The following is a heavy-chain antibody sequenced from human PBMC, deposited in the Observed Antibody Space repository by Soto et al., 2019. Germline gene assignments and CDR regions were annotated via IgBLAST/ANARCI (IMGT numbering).Heavy chain of an antibody. D-gene: IGHD2-8*01. Sequence: GESLKISCKGSGYSFTSYWIGWVRQMPGKGLEWMGIIYPGDSDTRYSPSFQGQVTISADKSISTAYLQWSSLKASDTATYYCARHGYCTNGVCYINYWGQGTLVTVSS. J-gene: IGHJ4*02. CDR3: ARHGYCTNGVCYINY. CDR2: IYPGDSDT. V-gene: IGHV5-51*01. CDR1: GYSFTSYW.